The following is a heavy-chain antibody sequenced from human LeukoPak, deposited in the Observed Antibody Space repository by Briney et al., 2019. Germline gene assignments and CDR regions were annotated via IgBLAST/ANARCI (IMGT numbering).Heavy chain of an antibody. J-gene: IGHJ4*02. CDR2: ISYDGSNK. Sequence: GGSLGLSCAASGFTFSSYGMHWVRQAPGKGLEWVAVISYDGSNKYYADSVKGRFTISRDNSKNTLYLQMNSLRAEDTAVYYCANLGIVGATGDKYFDYWGQGTLVTVSS. CDR1: GFTFSSYG. D-gene: IGHD1-26*01. V-gene: IGHV3-30*18. CDR3: ANLGIVGATGDKYFDY.